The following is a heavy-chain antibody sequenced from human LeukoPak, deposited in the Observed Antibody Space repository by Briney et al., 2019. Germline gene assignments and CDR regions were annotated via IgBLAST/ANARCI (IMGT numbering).Heavy chain of an antibody. J-gene: IGHJ4*02. V-gene: IGHV4-59*08. CDR2: IYYSGST. Sequence: SETLSLTCTVSGGSISSYYWSWIRQPPGKGLEWIGYIYYSGSTNYNPSLKSRVTISVDTSKNQFSLKLSSVTAADTAVYYCARHEFYSVLRYDYWGQGTLVTVSS. CDR1: GGSISSYY. CDR3: ARHEFYSVLRYDY. D-gene: IGHD2-15*01.